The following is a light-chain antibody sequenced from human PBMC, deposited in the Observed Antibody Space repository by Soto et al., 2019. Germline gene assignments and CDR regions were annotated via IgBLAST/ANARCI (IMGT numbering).Light chain of an antibody. Sequence: QSVLTQPASVSGSAGQSITISCSGTMRDVGAYNLVSWYQQHPGTAPTLSIYEVRNRPSGISSRVSGSRSGNTSSLTISRHQSEDEGDYYCSEYTARSTLAFGGGTKLTV. CDR2: EVR. CDR1: MRDVGAYNL. V-gene: IGLV2-14*01. CDR3: SEYTARSTLA. J-gene: IGLJ3*02.